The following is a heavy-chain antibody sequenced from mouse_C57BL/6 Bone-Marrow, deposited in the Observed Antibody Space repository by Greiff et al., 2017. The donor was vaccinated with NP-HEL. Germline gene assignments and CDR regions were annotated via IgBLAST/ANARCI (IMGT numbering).Heavy chain of an antibody. Sequence: QVQLKQSGPELVKPGASVKISCKASGYAFSSSWMNWVKQRPGKGLEWIGRIYPGDGDTNYNGKFKGKATLTADKSSSTAYMQLSSLTSEDSAVYFCARWSYDYDWGPMDYWGQGTSVTVSS. D-gene: IGHD2-4*01. CDR3: ARWSYDYDWGPMDY. J-gene: IGHJ4*01. CDR1: GYAFSSSW. V-gene: IGHV1-82*01. CDR2: IYPGDGDT.